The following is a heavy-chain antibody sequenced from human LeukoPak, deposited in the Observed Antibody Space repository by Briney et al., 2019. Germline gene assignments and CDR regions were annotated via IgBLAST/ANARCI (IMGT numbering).Heavy chain of an antibody. V-gene: IGHV1-46*01. Sequence: EASVKVSCKASGYSFTGYYMHWVRQAPGQGLEWMGIINPSDGSTSSPQKFQGRVTMTRDTSTNTLYMELRSLRSDDTAVYYCARGRSNGYYPPLWGFEYWGQGTLVTVSS. D-gene: IGHD3-22*01. CDR2: INPSDGST. J-gene: IGHJ4*02. CDR1: GYSFTGYY. CDR3: ARGRSNGYYPPLWGFEY.